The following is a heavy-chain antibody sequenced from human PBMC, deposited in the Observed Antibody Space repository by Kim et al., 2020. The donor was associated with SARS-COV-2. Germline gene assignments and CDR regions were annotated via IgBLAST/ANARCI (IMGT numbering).Heavy chain of an antibody. J-gene: IGHJ4*02. CDR1: GGSISSYY. V-gene: IGHV4-59*01. D-gene: IGHD3-22*01. CDR2: IYYSGST. Sequence: SETLSLTCTVSGGSISSYYWSWIRQPPGKGLEWIGYIYYSGSTNYNPSLKSRVTISVDTSKNQFSLKLSSVTAADTAVYYCARAGGRMKWLPDYWGQGTLVTVSS. CDR3: ARAGGRMKWLPDY.